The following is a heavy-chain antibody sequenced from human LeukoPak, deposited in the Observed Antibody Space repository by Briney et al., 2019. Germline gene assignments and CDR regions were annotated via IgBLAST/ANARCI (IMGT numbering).Heavy chain of an antibody. CDR3: ARPHSGSRWGSFDI. D-gene: IGHD1-26*01. Sequence: ASVKVSCKASGYTFTGYYMHWVRQAPGQGLEWMGWINANGGGTDYAQKFQGRVTMARDTSISTAYMELSRLRCDDTAVYYCARPHSGSRWGSFDIWGQGTVVTVSS. J-gene: IGHJ3*02. CDR1: GYTFTGYY. CDR2: INANGGGT. V-gene: IGHV1-2*02.